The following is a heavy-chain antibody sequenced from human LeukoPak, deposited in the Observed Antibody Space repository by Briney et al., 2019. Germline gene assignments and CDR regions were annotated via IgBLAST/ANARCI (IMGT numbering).Heavy chain of an antibody. CDR2: INPNSGGT. J-gene: IGHJ3*02. V-gene: IGHV1-2*02. Sequence: ASVKVSCKASGYTFTGYCMHWVRQAPGQGLEWMGWINPNSGGTNYAQKFQGRVTMTRDTSTSTAYMELSRLRSDDTAVYYCARDSSVIRYFDWLLSYDAFDIWGQGTMVTVSS. CDR3: ARDSSVIRYFDWLLSYDAFDI. D-gene: IGHD3-9*01. CDR1: GYTFTGYC.